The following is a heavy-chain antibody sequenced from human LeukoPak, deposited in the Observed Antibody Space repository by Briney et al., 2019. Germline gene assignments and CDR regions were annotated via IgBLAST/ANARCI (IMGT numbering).Heavy chain of an antibody. CDR2: ISYDGSNK. Sequence: GGSLRLSCAASGFTFSSYGMHWVRQAPGKGLEWVAVISYDGSNKYCADSVKGRFTISRDNAKNSLYLQMNSLRAEDTALYYCARYYDYDSRGYYYYFDYWGQGTLVTVSS. CDR1: GFTFSSYG. V-gene: IGHV3-30*03. D-gene: IGHD3-22*01. CDR3: ARYYDYDSRGYYYYFDY. J-gene: IGHJ4*02.